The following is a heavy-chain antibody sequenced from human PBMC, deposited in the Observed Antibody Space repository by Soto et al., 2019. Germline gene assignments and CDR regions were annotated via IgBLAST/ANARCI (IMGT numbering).Heavy chain of an antibody. CDR3: ARGLSGYSYDMYYYYMDV. V-gene: IGHV1-18*01. D-gene: IGHD5-18*01. J-gene: IGHJ6*03. Sequence: ASVKVSCKASGYTFTSYGISWVRQAPGQGLEWMGWISAYNGNTNYAQKLQGRVTMTTDTSTSTAYMELRSLRSDDTAVYYCARGLSGYSYDMYYYYMDVWGKGTTVTVSS. CDR2: ISAYNGNT. CDR1: GYTFTSYG.